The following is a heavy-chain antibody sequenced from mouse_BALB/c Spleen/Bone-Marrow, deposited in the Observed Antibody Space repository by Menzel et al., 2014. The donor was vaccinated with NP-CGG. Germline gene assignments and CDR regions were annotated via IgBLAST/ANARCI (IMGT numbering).Heavy chain of an antibody. V-gene: IGHV5-9-2*01. CDR1: GFTFSSYG. Sequence: EVKLMESGGGLVKPGGSLKLSWAASGFTFSSYGMFWVRQTPEKRLVWVATINWGGSNTDYTHSVNGRFIISRDNAKNNLYLKMSRLRSEDTALYDCARGHYRNDDYAMDYWGQGTSVTVSS. CDR3: ARGHYRNDDYAMDY. J-gene: IGHJ4*01. D-gene: IGHD2-14*01. CDR2: INWGGSNT.